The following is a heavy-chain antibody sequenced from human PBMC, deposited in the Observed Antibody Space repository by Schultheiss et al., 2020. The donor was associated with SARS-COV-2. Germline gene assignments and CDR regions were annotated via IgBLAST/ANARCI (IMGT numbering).Heavy chain of an antibody. D-gene: IGHD1-26*01. J-gene: IGHJ5*02. CDR3: ARAVDGALTT. Sequence: SETLSLTCTVSGGSISNYYWSWIRQPPGKGLEWIGYIYYSGSTNYNPSLKSRVTISVDTSKNQFSLKLSSVTAADTAVYYCARAVDGALTTSGQGTLVTVSS. CDR1: GGSISNYY. CDR2: IYYSGST. V-gene: IGHV4-59*01.